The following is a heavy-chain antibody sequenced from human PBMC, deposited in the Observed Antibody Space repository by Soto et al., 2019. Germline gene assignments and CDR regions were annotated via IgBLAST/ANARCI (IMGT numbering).Heavy chain of an antibody. CDR1: GFSLSTSGVG. V-gene: IGHV2-5*02. CDR2: IYWDDDK. CDR3: AHRPFSSTWRDAYDV. D-gene: IGHD6-6*01. Sequence: GSGPTLVNPTQTLTLTCTFSGFSLSTSGVGVGWIRQPPGKALEWLAIIYWDDDKHYSPSLRTTFSITKDTSKNQVVLTMTNMDPVDTATYFCAHRPFSSTWRDAYDVWGPGTMVTVSS. J-gene: IGHJ3*01.